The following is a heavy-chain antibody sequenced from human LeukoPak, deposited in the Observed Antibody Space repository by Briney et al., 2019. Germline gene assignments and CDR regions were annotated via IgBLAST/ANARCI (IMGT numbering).Heavy chain of an antibody. J-gene: IGHJ2*01. V-gene: IGHV1-18*01. D-gene: IGHD6-19*01. Sequence: GASVKVSCKASGYTFTSYAMNWVRQAPGQGLEWMGWISAYNGNTNYAQKLQGRVTMTTDTSTSTAYMELRSLRSDDTAVYYCARAGQWLVRENYWYFDLWGRGPLVTVSS. CDR2: ISAYNGNT. CDR3: ARAGQWLVRENYWYFDL. CDR1: GYTFTSYA.